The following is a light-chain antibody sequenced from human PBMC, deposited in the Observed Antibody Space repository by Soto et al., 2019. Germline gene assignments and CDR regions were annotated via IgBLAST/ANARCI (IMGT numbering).Light chain of an antibody. CDR2: FDD. Sequence: QSALTQPPSVSGAPRQRVSISCSGATSNIGNNAVNWYQQLPGKAPKLLIYFDDLMPSGVSDRFSGSKSGTSASLAISGLQSEDEAGYYCAAWDDSLNVVLFGGGTKLTVL. V-gene: IGLV1-36*01. J-gene: IGLJ2*01. CDR3: AAWDDSLNVVL. CDR1: TSNIGNNA.